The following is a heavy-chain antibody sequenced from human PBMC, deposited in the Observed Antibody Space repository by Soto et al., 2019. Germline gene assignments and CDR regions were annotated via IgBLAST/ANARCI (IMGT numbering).Heavy chain of an antibody. J-gene: IGHJ5*02. V-gene: IGHV4-59*08. D-gene: IGHD3-10*01. CDR1: GGSISSYY. Sequence: SETLSLTCTVSGGSISSYYWSWIRQPPGKGLEWIGYIYYSGSINYNPSLKSRATISVDTSKNQFSLKLSSVTAADTAVYYCARHLYGSGERFDPWGQGTLVTVSS. CDR2: IYYSGSI. CDR3: ARHLYGSGERFDP.